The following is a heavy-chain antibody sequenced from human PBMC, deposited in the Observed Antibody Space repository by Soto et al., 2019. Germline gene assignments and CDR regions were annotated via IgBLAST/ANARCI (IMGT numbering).Heavy chain of an antibody. V-gene: IGHV3-30-3*01. CDR1: GFSFRNYN. Sequence: QMQLVESGGGVVQPGRSLRLSCAASGFSFRNYNLHWVRQAPCKGLEWVAVVSHDGVNKHYAEAVKGRLSISRDSSRDTLYLQMNILTPEDTAVYYCVRETQIVMVVVPTPGSPGAFDMWGQGTMVTVSS. CDR3: VRETQIVMVVVPTPGSPGAFDM. J-gene: IGHJ3*02. CDR2: VSHDGVNK. D-gene: IGHD2-15*01.